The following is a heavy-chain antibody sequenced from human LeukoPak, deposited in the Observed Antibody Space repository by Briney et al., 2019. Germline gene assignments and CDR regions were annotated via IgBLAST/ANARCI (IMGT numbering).Heavy chain of an antibody. D-gene: IGHD4-17*01. CDR3: ARAQFYGDPSGY. CDR2: ISAYNGNT. J-gene: IGHJ4*02. CDR1: GYTFTIYG. V-gene: IGHV1-18*01. Sequence: ASVKVSCKASGYTFTIYGISWVRQAPGQGREWMGWISAYNGNTNYAQKLQGRVTMTTDISTSTAYMELRSLRSDDTAVYYCARAQFYGDPSGYWGQGTLVTVSS.